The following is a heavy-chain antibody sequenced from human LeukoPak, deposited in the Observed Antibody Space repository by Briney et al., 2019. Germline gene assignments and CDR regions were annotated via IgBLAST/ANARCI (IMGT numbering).Heavy chain of an antibody. CDR3: AIDEPNYAPYDVDY. CDR2: IKSKADGETT. J-gene: IGHJ4*02. Sequence: GGSLRLSCAASRFTFSNAWMNWVRQAPGQGLEWVGRIKSKADGETTDYAAPVKGRFTISRDDSNNMVYLQMNSLKIEDTAVYYCAIDEPNYAPYDVDYWGQGTLVTVSS. CDR1: RFTFSNAW. D-gene: IGHD4/OR15-4a*01. V-gene: IGHV3-15*01.